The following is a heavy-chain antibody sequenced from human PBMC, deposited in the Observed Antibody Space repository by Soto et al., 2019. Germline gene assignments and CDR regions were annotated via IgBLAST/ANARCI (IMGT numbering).Heavy chain of an antibody. Sequence: QVQLVQSGAEVKKPGASVKVSCKASGYTFTSYYMHWVRQAPGQGLEWMGIINPSGGSTSYAQKFQGRVTMTRDTSTSTGYIELSSLRSEDTAVYYCARGKVRGPQPGNGMDVWGEGTTVTVSS. V-gene: IGHV1-46*01. CDR3: ARGKVRGPQPGNGMDV. CDR2: INPSGGST. CDR1: GYTFTSYY. J-gene: IGHJ6*04. D-gene: IGHD3-10*01.